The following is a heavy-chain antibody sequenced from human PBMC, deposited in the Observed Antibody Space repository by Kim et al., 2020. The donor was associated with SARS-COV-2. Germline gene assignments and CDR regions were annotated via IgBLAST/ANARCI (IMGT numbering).Heavy chain of an antibody. CDR3: AKDLGSSWYYFDY. V-gene: IGHV3-30*18. D-gene: IGHD6-13*01. J-gene: IGHJ4*02. Sequence: GGSLRLSCAASGFTFSSYGMHWVRQAPGKGLEWVAVISYDGSNKYYADSVKGRFTISRDNSKNTLYLQMNSLRAEDTAVYYCAKDLGSSWYYFDYWGQGTLVTVSS. CDR2: ISYDGSNK. CDR1: GFTFSSYG.